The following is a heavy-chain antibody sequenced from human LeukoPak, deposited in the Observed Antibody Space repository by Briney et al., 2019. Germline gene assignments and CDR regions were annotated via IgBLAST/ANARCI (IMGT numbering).Heavy chain of an antibody. CDR1: GFTFSSNY. CDR3: ARDGYDILGYYYGMDV. D-gene: IGHD3-9*01. J-gene: IGHJ6*02. CDR2: IYSGGST. Sequence: GGSLRLSCAASGFTFSSNYMSWVRQAPGKGLEWVSVIYSGGSTYYADSVKGRFTISRDNSKNTLYLQMNSLRAEDTAVYYCARDGYDILGYYYGMDVWGQGTTVTVSS. V-gene: IGHV3-53*01.